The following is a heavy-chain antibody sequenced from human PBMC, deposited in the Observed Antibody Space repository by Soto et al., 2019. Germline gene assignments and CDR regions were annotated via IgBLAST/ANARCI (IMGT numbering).Heavy chain of an antibody. Sequence: SETLSLTCAVYGGSFSGYFWSWIRQPPGKGLEWIGEINHSGSTNYNPSLKSRVTISVDTSKNQFSLKLSSVTAADTAVYYCARLRLPYYDIWTGYSWFDPWGQGTLVTVSS. V-gene: IGHV4-34*01. CDR1: GGSFSGYF. CDR2: INHSGST. D-gene: IGHD3-9*01. J-gene: IGHJ5*02. CDR3: ARLRLPYYDIWTGYSWFDP.